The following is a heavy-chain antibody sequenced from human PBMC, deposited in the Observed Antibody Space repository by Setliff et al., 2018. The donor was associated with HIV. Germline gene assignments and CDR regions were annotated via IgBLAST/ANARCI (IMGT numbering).Heavy chain of an antibody. D-gene: IGHD6-13*01. CDR1: GDSISSSSYY. CDR3: ARGLGAAAGRK. V-gene: IGHV4-39*07. Sequence: SETLSLTCSVSGDSISSSSYYWSWIRQPPGKGLEWIGEVNHSGSTNYNPSLKSRVTISVDTSKNQFSLKLSSVTAADTAVYYCARGLGAAAGRKWGQGTLVTVSS. CDR2: VNHSGST. J-gene: IGHJ4*02.